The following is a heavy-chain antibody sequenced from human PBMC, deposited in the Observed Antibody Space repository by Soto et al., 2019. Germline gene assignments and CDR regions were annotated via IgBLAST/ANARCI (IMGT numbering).Heavy chain of an antibody. J-gene: IGHJ6*02. CDR2: INHSGST. CDR3: ARGKRQQLVSLYYYYGMDV. V-gene: IGHV4-34*01. D-gene: IGHD6-13*01. CDR1: GGSFSGYY. Sequence: SETLSLTCAVYGGSFSGYYWSWIRQPPGKGLEWIGEINHSGSTNYNPSLKSRVTISVDTSKNQFSLKLSSVTAADTAVYYCARGKRQQLVSLYYYYGMDVWGQGTTVTVSS.